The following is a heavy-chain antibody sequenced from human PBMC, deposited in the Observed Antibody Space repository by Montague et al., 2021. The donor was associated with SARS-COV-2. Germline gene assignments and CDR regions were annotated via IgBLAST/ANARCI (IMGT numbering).Heavy chain of an antibody. Sequence: SLRLSCAASGFTFSSYDMHWVRQATGKGLEWVSASNTAGDTYYSGSVXXRITISRENAKNSLYLPMNSLRAGDTAVYYCAREPEYSGNDFYGMDVWGQGTTVTVSS. CDR1: GFTFSSYD. CDR2: SNTAGDT. V-gene: IGHV3-13*01. D-gene: IGHD5-12*01. J-gene: IGHJ6*02. CDR3: AREPEYSGNDFYGMDV.